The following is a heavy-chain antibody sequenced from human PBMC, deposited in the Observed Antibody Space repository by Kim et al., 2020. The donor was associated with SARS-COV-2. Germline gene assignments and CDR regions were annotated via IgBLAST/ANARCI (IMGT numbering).Heavy chain of an antibody. D-gene: IGHD1-26*01. CDR1: GGSISSSSYY. CDR3: ASPVGATFDY. V-gene: IGHV4-39*07. J-gene: IGHJ4*02. Sequence: SETLSLTCTVSGGSISSSSYYWGWIRQPPGKGLEWIGSIYYSGSTYYNPSLKSRVTISVDTSKNQFSLKLSSVTAADTAVYYCASPVGATFDYWGQGTLVTVSS. CDR2: IYYSGST.